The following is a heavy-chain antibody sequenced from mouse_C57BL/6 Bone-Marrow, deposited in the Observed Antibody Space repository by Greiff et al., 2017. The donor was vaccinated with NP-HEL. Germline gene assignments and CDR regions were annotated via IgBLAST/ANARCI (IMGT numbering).Heavy chain of an antibody. D-gene: IGHD4-1*01. CDR2: IRLKSDNYAT. CDR3: TGGLGFAWFAY. J-gene: IGHJ3*01. V-gene: IGHV6-3*01. Sequence: EVKVEESGGGLVQPGGSMKLSCVASGFTFSNYWMNWVRQSPEKGLEWVAQIRLKSDNYATHYAESVKGRFTISRDDSKSSVYLQMNNLRAEDTGIYYCTGGLGFAWFAYWGQGTLVTVSA. CDR1: GFTFSNYW.